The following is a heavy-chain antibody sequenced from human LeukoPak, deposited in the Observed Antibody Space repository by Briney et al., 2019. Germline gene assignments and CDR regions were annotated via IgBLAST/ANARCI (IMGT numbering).Heavy chain of an antibody. V-gene: IGHV3-30*04. CDR2: ISYDGSNK. Sequence: PGRSLRLSCAASGFTFSSYAMHWVRQAPGKGLERVAVISYDGSNKYYADSVKGRFTISRDNSKNTLYLQMNSLRSEDTAVYYCAKEGLRFFDFWGQGTLVTVSS. CDR1: GFTFSSYA. CDR3: AKEGLRFFDF. J-gene: IGHJ4*02. D-gene: IGHD5-12*01.